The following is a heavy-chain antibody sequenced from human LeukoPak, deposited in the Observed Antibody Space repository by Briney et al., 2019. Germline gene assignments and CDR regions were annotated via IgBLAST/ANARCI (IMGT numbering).Heavy chain of an antibody. CDR3: ARTHSYGSQYYFDY. D-gene: IGHD5-18*01. J-gene: IGHJ4*02. V-gene: IGHV4-61*01. Sequence: SEPLSLTCTVSDASVGSGSFYWNWVRQPPGKGLEWIGYISYSGHTNYNPSFKSRVTMSVDKSKNQFSLKLTSVTAADRAVYFCARTHSYGSQYYFDYWGQGALVTVSS. CDR1: DASVGSGSFY. CDR2: ISYSGHT.